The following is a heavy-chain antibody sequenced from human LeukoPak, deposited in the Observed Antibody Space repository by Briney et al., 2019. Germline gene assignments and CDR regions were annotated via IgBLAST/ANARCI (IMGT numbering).Heavy chain of an antibody. Sequence: ASVKVSCKASGGTFSSYAISWVRQAPGQGLEWMGRIIPIFGTANYAQKFQGRVTITTDESTSTAYMELSSLRSEDTAVYYCARETGGPETYYYYYMDVWGKGTTGTVSS. V-gene: IGHV1-69*05. J-gene: IGHJ6*03. CDR1: GGTFSSYA. CDR3: ARETGGPETYYYYYMDV. D-gene: IGHD4-23*01. CDR2: IIPIFGTA.